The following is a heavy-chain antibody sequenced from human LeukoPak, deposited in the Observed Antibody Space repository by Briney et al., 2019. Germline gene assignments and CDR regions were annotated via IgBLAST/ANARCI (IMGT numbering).Heavy chain of an antibody. J-gene: IGHJ1*01. CDR3: ASPDYGDYPEYFQH. CDR1: GYRFTADY. CDR2: IIPIFGTA. Sequence: GASVKVSCKASGYRFTADYMQWVRQAPGQGLEWMGGIIPIFGTANYAQKFQGRVTITADESTSTAYMELSSLRSEDTAVYYCASPDYGDYPEYFQHWGQGTLVTVSS. D-gene: IGHD4-17*01. V-gene: IGHV1-69*13.